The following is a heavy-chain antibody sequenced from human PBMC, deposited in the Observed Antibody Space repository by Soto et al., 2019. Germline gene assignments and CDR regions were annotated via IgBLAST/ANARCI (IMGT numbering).Heavy chain of an antibody. D-gene: IGHD4-17*01. CDR1: GFTFSSFS. Sequence: EVQLVESGGGLVKPGGSMRLSCAASGFTFSSFSMSWVRQAPGKGLEWVSSISRDSSYIYYTDSLKGRVTISRDNAKNPLLLHMHSLRAEDTAVYYWPRVYGDYNSYYCLDVWGQGTTVSVSS. J-gene: IGHJ6*02. CDR2: ISRDSSYI. V-gene: IGHV3-21*01. CDR3: PRVYGDYNSYYCLDV.